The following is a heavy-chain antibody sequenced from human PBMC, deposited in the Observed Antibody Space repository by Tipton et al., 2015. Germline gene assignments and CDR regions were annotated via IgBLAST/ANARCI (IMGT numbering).Heavy chain of an antibody. CDR1: GGSINSSSYY. D-gene: IGHD2-21*02. CDR3: ASPSLPHDRGDYYFQS. V-gene: IGHV4-39*01. J-gene: IGHJ4*02. Sequence: TLSLTCTVSGGSINSSSYYWAWIRQPPGKGLEWIGSLYFSGSTYYTPSLKSRVTISIDRFKNQFSLKLSSVTAADTAVYYCASPSLPHDRGDYYFQSWGQGSLVTVSS. CDR2: LYFSGST.